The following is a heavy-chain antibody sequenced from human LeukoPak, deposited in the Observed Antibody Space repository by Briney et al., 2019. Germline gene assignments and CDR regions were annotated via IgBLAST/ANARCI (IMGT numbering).Heavy chain of an antibody. J-gene: IGHJ4*02. Sequence: GGSLRLSCAASGFTFSSYGMHWVRQAPGKGLEWVAFIRYDGSNKYYADSVKGRFTISRDNAKNSLYLQMDSLGPEDTAVYYCARWYDFWSGYYIDWGQGTLVTVSS. CDR1: GFTFSSYG. D-gene: IGHD3-3*01. CDR3: ARWYDFWSGYYID. CDR2: IRYDGSNK. V-gene: IGHV3-30*02.